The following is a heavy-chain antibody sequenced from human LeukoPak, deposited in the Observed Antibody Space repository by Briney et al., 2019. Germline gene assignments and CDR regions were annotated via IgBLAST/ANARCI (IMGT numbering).Heavy chain of an antibody. CDR1: RYTFTSYD. Sequence: ASVKVSCKASRYTFTSYDINWVRQATGQGLEWMGWMNPNSGNTCYAQKFQGRVTMTRNTSISTAYMELSSLRSEDTAVYYCARRKFGYDDAFDIWGQGTMVTVSS. V-gene: IGHV1-8*01. CDR3: ARRKFGYDDAFDI. J-gene: IGHJ3*02. D-gene: IGHD5-12*01. CDR2: MNPNSGNT.